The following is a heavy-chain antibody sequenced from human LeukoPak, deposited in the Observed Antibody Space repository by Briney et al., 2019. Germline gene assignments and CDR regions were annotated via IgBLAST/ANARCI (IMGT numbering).Heavy chain of an antibody. D-gene: IGHD2/OR15-2a*01. V-gene: IGHV3-11*04. Sequence: PGGSLRLSCVASTFTFTDSYMYWIRQSPEKGLERVSYIDPSGDTIYYADSVKGRFTISRDNAKNSLYLRMNALRAEDTAVCYCPRYRRHSTTWPYFFDYWGQGTLVTVSS. CDR3: PRYRRHSTTWPYFFDY. CDR2: IDPSGDTI. CDR1: TFTFTDSY. J-gene: IGHJ4*02.